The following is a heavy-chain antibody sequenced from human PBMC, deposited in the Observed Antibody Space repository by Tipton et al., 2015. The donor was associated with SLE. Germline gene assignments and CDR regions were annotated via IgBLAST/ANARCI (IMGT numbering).Heavy chain of an antibody. D-gene: IGHD3-16*02. CDR2: IFHTGST. J-gene: IGHJ6*03. CDR1: GDSITTSNYY. Sequence: LRLSCIVSGDSITTSNYYWDWIRQPPGKGLEWIGSIFHTGSTYYNPSLRSRVTISVDTSENQFSLKLSSVTAADTAVYYCARGGFIAYYYYYMDVWGKGTTVTVSS. V-gene: IGHV4-39*07. CDR3: ARGGFIAYYYYYMDV.